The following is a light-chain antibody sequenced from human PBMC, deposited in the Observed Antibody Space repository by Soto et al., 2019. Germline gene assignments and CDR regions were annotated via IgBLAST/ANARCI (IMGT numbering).Light chain of an antibody. CDR1: TSNIGGST. Sequence: QSVLTQPPSASGTPGQRVTISCSGSTSNIGGSTVSWYQQFSGAAPKLLIYGNTQRPLGVPVRFSASKSDTSASLAISGLQSEDEADYYYATWNDGVFVFGIGTKVTVL. CDR2: GNT. CDR3: ATWNDGVFV. J-gene: IGLJ1*01. V-gene: IGLV1-44*01.